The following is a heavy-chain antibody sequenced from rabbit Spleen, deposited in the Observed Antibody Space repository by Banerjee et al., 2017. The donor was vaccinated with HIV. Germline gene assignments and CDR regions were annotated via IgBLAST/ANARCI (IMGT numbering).Heavy chain of an antibody. D-gene: IGHD1-1*01. CDR3: ARDSSSSFSSYGMDL. Sequence: QEQLVESGGGLVQPEGSLKLSCTASGFPFSNKAVMCWVRQAPGKGLEWIACINAGSSGFTYFASWAKGRFTCSKTSSTTATLQMTRLTVADTATYFCARDSSSSFSSYGMDLWGPGTLVTVS. CDR1: GFPFSNKAV. CDR2: INAGSSGFT. V-gene: IGHV1S45*01. J-gene: IGHJ6*01.